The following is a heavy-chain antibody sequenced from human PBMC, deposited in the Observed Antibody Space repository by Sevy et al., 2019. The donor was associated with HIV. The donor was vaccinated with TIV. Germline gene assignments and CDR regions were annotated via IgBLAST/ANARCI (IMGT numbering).Heavy chain of an antibody. CDR3: ANTSGKGDHAFNI. CDR2: ISRSGGST. CDR1: GFTFSSYA. Sequence: GGSLRLSCAASGFTFSSYAMSWVRQAPGKGLEWVSAISRSGGSTYYADSVKGRFTISRDNSKNTLYLQMNSLRAEDTNVYYLANTSGKGDHAFNIWGQGTMVTVSS. V-gene: IGHV3-23*01. D-gene: IGHD3-16*01. J-gene: IGHJ3*02.